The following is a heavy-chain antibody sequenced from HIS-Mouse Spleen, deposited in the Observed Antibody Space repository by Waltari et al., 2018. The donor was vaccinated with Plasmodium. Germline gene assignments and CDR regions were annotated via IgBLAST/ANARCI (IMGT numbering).Heavy chain of an antibody. CDR2: TSPYNGNT. D-gene: IGHD6-19*01. CDR1: GYTFTNYG. V-gene: IGHV1-18*01. CDR3: ARGSAGDAFDI. J-gene: IGHJ3*02. Sequence: QVQLVQSGAEVKKPGASVKVSCKASGYTFTNYGISRVRQAPGQGLEWMGWTSPYNGNTTSARQLQGRASMTTGTATSIAYMGMRSLRSDDTAVYYWARGSAGDAFDIWGQGTMVTVSS.